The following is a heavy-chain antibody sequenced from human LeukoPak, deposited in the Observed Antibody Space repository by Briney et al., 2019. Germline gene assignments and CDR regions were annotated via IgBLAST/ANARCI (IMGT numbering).Heavy chain of an antibody. J-gene: IGHJ3*02. CDR3: ARDFGGYYDSSGYPDAFDI. CDR2: ISSSSSTV. V-gene: IGHV3-48*01. CDR1: GFTFSSYS. D-gene: IGHD3-22*01. Sequence: GGTLRLSCAASGFTFSSYSMNWVRQAPGKGLEWVSYISSSSSTVYYADSVKGRFTISRDNAKNSLYLQMNSLRAEDTAVYYCARDFGGYYDSSGYPDAFDIWGQGTMVTVSS.